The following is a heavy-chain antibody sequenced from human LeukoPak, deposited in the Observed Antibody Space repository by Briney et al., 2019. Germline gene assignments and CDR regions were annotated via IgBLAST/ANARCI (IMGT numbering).Heavy chain of an antibody. J-gene: IGHJ4*02. Sequence: PSETLSLACAVYGGSFSGYYWSWIRQPPGKGLEWIGEINHSGSTNYNPSLKSRVTISVDTSKNQFSLKLSSVTAADTAVYYCARKPEGAREFDYWGQGTPVTASS. CDR2: INHSGST. V-gene: IGHV4-34*01. CDR1: GGSFSGYY. CDR3: ARKPEGAREFDY. D-gene: IGHD1-14*01.